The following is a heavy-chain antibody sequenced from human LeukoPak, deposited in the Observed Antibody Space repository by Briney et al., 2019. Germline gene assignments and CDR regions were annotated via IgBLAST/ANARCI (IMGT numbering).Heavy chain of an antibody. CDR1: GFTFSSYS. CDR2: ISSSSSYI. D-gene: IGHD1-26*01. CDR3: AKDRWVSGSYYSVDY. Sequence: PGGSLRLSCAASGFTFSSYSMNWVRQAPGKGLEWVSSISSSSSYIYYADSVKGRFTISRDNSKNTLYLQMNSLRAEDTAVYYCAKDRWVSGSYYSVDYWAREPWSPSPQ. V-gene: IGHV3-21*01. J-gene: IGHJ4*02.